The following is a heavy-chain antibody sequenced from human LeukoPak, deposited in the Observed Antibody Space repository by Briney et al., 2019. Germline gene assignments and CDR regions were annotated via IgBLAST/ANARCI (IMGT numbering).Heavy chain of an antibody. CDR2: IYSAGDT. CDR3: ARDYCRDVSCSIRWFDP. D-gene: IGHD2-15*01. Sequence: GGSLRLSCVASGFTVSSNFMSWVRQAPGKGLERVSVIYSAGDTYYADSVKGRFTISRDNLKNTLYLQMNSLRTDDSAVYYCARDYCRDVSCSIRWFDPWGQGTLVTVSS. V-gene: IGHV3-66*02. J-gene: IGHJ5*02. CDR1: GFTVSSNF.